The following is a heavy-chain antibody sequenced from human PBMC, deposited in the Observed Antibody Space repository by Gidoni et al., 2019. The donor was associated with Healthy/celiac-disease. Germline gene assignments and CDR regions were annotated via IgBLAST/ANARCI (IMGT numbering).Heavy chain of an antibody. CDR3: ARGVVVKTLAAFDI. CDR2: IYHSGST. V-gene: IGHV4-38-2*02. CDR1: GYSISSGYY. D-gene: IGHD3-22*01. J-gene: IGHJ3*02. Sequence: QVQLQESGPGLVKPSETLSLTCTVSGYSISSGYYWGWIRQPPGKGLEWIGSIYHSGSTYYNPSLKSRVTISVDTSKNQFSLKLSSVTAADTAVYYCARGVVVKTLAAFDIWGQGTMVTVSS.